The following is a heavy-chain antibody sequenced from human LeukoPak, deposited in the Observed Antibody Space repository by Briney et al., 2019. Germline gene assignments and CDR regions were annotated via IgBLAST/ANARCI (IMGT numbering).Heavy chain of an antibody. J-gene: IGHJ4*02. CDR1: GFTFSDSA. CDR3: TRLYCGGGYCYYFDY. Sequence: GGSLRLSCGASGFTFSDSAMHWVRQASGKGLEWVGRIRSKSNNYATAYAASVNGRFNISRDDSKNTVYLQMHSLKTEDTAVYYCTRLYCGGGYCYYFDYWGQGTLVTVSS. V-gene: IGHV3-73*01. CDR2: IRSKSNNYAT. D-gene: IGHD2-21*01.